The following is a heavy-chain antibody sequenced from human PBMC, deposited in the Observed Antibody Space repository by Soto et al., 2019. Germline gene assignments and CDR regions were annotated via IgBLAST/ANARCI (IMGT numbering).Heavy chain of an antibody. CDR1: GGTFSSYA. J-gene: IGHJ4*02. CDR2: IIPIFGTA. V-gene: IGHV1-69*13. Sequence: GASVKVSCKASGGTFSSYAISWVRQAPGQGLEWMGGIIPIFGTANYAQKFQGRVTITADESTSTAYMELSSLRSEDTAVYYCARVSHYYDSSGYSPIDYWGQGTLVTVSS. CDR3: ARVSHYYDSSGYSPIDY. D-gene: IGHD3-22*01.